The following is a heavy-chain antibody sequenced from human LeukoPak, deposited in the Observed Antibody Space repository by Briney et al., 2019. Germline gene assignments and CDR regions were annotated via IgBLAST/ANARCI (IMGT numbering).Heavy chain of an antibody. Sequence: GGSLRLSCAASGFTFSRYAMNRVRQAPGKGLEWVSAISGSGGSTYYADSVKGRFTISRDNSKNTLYLQMNSLRAEDTAVYYCAKELEDRKGGFDYWGQGTLVTVSS. CDR1: GFTFSRYA. CDR3: AKELEDRKGGFDY. CDR2: ISGSGGST. D-gene: IGHD2-15*01. V-gene: IGHV3-23*01. J-gene: IGHJ4*02.